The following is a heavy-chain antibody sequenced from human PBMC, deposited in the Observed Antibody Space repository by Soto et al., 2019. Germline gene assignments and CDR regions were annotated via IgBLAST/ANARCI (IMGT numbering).Heavy chain of an antibody. V-gene: IGHV4-59*08. CDR2: IHSTGTT. Sequence: QVQLQESGPGLVKSAETLSLTCTVSGGSVSNYYWSWIRLPPGKGLEWIGYIHSTGTTNYNPSLKSRITISVDTSKDQLSLKVKSVTVADTAVYYCARHSYGGLDYWGQGTLVTVSS. CDR1: GGSVSNYY. J-gene: IGHJ4*02. D-gene: IGHD4-17*01. CDR3: ARHSYGGLDY.